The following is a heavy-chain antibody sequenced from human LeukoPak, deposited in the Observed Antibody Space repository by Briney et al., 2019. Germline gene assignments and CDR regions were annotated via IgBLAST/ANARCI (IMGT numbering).Heavy chain of an antibody. CDR3: ARVGSIAAAGTPDY. CDR2: ISGSGGTT. V-gene: IGHV3-23*01. CDR1: GFTFSSYA. J-gene: IGHJ4*02. Sequence: GGSLRLSCAASGFTFSSYAMSWVRQAPGKGLEWVSAISGSGGTTFYADSVKGRFTISRDNAKNSLSLQVNSLRADDTAVYYCARVGSIAAAGTPDYWGQGTLVTVSS. D-gene: IGHD6-13*01.